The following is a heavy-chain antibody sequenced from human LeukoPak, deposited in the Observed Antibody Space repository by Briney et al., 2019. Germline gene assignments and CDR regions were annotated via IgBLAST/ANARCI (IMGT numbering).Heavy chain of an antibody. D-gene: IGHD1-14*01. V-gene: IGHV1-69*13. CDR1: GGTFSSYA. Sequence: SVKVSCKASGGTFSSYAISWVRQAPGQGLEWMGGIIPILGTANYAQKFQGRVTITADESTSTAYMELSSLRSEDTAVYYCARVGLTFYYFDYWGQGTLVTVSS. CDR2: IIPILGTA. J-gene: IGHJ4*02. CDR3: ARVGLTFYYFDY.